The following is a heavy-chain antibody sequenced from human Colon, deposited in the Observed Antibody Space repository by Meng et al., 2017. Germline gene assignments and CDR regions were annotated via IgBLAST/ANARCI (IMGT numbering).Heavy chain of an antibody. J-gene: IGHJ5*02. Sequence: EAQLGGRVGALVMPGWSLRLSCAASGFTFNTYDMSWFRQAPGKGLEWVATIGAGGSGTPYADSVKGRFTISRDDAKQSLYLQMSGLTAEDTAIYYCALDPNWYATWGQGTLVTVSS. CDR1: GFTFNTYD. V-gene: IGHV3-21*02. CDR3: ALDPNWYAT. CDR2: IGAGGSGT.